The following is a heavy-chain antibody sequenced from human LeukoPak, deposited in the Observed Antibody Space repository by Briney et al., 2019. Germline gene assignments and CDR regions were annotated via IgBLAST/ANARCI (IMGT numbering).Heavy chain of an antibody. V-gene: IGHV1-69*13. J-gene: IGHJ4*02. CDR1: GGTFISYA. CDR2: IIPIFGTA. D-gene: IGHD4-23*01. CDR3: ATYRSVVTPLFDY. Sequence: SVKVSCKASGGTFISYAISWVRQAPGQGLEWMGGIIPIFGTANYAQKFQGRVTITADESTSTAYMELSSLRSEDTAVYYCATYRSVVTPLFDYWGQGTLVTVSS.